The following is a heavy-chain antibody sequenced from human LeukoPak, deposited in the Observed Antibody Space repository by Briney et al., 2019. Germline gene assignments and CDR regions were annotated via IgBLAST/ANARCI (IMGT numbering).Heavy chain of an antibody. CDR2: IKQDGSEK. D-gene: IGHD1-7*01. J-gene: IGHJ4*02. CDR1: GLTFNNYW. CDR3: ARDDNWNYEDY. Sequence: GGSLRLSCAASGLTFNNYWMSWVRQAPGKGLEWVANIKQDGSEKYYVDSVKGRFTISRDNAKNSLYLQMNSLRAEDTAVYYCARDDNWNYEDYWGQGTLVTVSS. V-gene: IGHV3-7*01.